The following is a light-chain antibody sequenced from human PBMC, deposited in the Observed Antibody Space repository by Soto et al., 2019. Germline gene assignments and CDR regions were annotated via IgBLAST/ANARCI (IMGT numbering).Light chain of an antibody. CDR1: QSISSW. CDR3: QQYNSYPRT. CDR2: DAS. J-gene: IGKJ1*01. V-gene: IGKV1-5*01. Sequence: DIQMTQSTSTLSASVGDRVTITCRASQSISSWLAWYQQKPGKAPKLLIYDASSLESEVPSRFSGIGSGTEFTLTSSSLQPDDFATYYCQQYNSYPRTFGQGTKVEIK.